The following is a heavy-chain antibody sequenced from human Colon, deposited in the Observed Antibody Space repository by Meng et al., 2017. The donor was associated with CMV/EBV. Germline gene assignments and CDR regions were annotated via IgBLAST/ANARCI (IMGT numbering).Heavy chain of an antibody. CDR3: VRGTGSNSKSIFDH. J-gene: IGHJ5*02. D-gene: IGHD1-26*01. V-gene: IGHV3-30*04. Sequence: GESLKISCAASGFTFSSFAIHWVCQAPGKGLDWVAVISDNGSDNYYADSVRGRFTISRDNGKSSLYLQMNNLRAEDTAIYYCVRGTGSNSKSIFDHWGQGTLVTVSS. CDR2: ISDNGSDN. CDR1: GFTFSSFA.